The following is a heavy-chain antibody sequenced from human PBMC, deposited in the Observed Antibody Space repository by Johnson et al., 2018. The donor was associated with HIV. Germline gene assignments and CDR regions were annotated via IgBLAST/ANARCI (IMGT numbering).Heavy chain of an antibody. D-gene: IGHD2-8*01. Sequence: VQLVESGGGLVKPGGSLRLSCAASGFTFRNAWMSWVRQAPGKGVEWVGHIKSKTDGGTIDYAAPVKDRLTISRDDSRNTLYLQMNSLKTEDTAVYYCTTARTYFWGQGTMVTVSS. CDR3: TTARTYF. CDR1: GFTFRNAW. J-gene: IGHJ3*01. CDR2: IKSKTDGGTI. V-gene: IGHV3-15*01.